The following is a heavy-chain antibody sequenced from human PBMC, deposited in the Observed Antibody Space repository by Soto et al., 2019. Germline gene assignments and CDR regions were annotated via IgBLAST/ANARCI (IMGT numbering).Heavy chain of an antibody. CDR1: GGSISSYY. CDR2: IYYSGST. CDR3: ARGGERSWIQLWS. Sequence: QVQLQESGPGLVKPSETLSLTCTVSGGSISSYYWSWIRQPPGKGLEWIGYIYYSGSTNYTPSLKGRVPISEATSKTQFSLRLSSVPAAATAVYYCARGGERSWIQLWSWGQGTLVTVSS. D-gene: IGHD5-18*01. V-gene: IGHV4-59*12. J-gene: IGHJ5*02.